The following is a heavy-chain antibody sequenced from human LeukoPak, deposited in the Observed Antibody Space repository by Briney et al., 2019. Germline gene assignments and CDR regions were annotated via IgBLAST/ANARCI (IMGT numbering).Heavy chain of an antibody. CDR2: INWNGGST. V-gene: IGHV3-20*04. J-gene: IGHJ6*03. D-gene: IGHD3-10*01. CDR3: ARVRYGSGSYYNYYYYYMDV. CDR1: GFTFDDYG. Sequence: GGSLRLSCTASGFTFDDYGMSWVRQAPGKGLEWVSGINWNGGSTGYADSVKGRFTISRDNAKNSLYLQMNSLRAEDTALYYCARVRYGSGSYYNYYYYYMDVWGKGTTVTVSS.